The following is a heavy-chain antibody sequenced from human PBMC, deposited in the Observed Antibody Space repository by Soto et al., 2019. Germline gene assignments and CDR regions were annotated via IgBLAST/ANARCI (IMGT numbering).Heavy chain of an antibody. CDR3: ARDPPPPDY. V-gene: IGHV1-18*01. CDR1: GYTFASYA. CDR2: ISAYNGNT. J-gene: IGHJ4*02. Sequence: QVQLVQSGAEVKKPGDSLNVSSKASGYTFASYAISWMRQAPGQGLEWMGWISAYNGNTNYAQKLQGRVTMTTDTSTSTAYMELRSLRSDDTAVYYCARDPPPPDYWGQGTLVTVSS.